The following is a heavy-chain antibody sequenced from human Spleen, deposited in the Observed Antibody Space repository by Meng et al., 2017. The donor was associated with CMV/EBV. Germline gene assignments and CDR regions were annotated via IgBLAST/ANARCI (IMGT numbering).Heavy chain of an antibody. J-gene: IGHJ4*02. CDR3: ARGEGQWLVDY. CDR1: GYTFTGNY. V-gene: IGHV1-2*02. CDR2: INPNSGDT. Sequence: CKASGYTFTGNYIHWVRQAPGQGLEWMGWINPNSGDTNYALKFPGRVTMTRDTSISTAYMEVSRLRYDDTAVYYCARGEGQWLVDYWGQGTLVTVSS. D-gene: IGHD6-19*01.